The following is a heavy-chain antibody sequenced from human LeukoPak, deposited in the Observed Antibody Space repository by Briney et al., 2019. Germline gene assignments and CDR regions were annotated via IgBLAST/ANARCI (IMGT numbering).Heavy chain of an antibody. CDR1: GITFSDYA. Sequence: GGSLRLSCAASGITFSDYAMTWVRQTPGKGLEWVSVISGGGDSTDHADSMKGRFTISRDNSKSTLYLQMNSLRVEDTALYYCAKLGCTGTICYANYWGQGTLVTVSS. J-gene: IGHJ4*02. CDR3: AKLGCTGTICYANY. V-gene: IGHV3-23*01. CDR2: ISGGGDST. D-gene: IGHD2-2*01.